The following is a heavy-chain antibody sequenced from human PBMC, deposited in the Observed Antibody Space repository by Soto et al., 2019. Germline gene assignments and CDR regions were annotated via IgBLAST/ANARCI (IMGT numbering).Heavy chain of an antibody. Sequence: QVQLVQSGAEVKKPGSSVKVSCKASGVTFSRQDMRWVRQAPGQGLEWMGGIIPIFVTPQYAEKFQDRVTITADESTRTAYMELSSLTSEDTAVYYCATNEGRDGYSFDYWGQGTLVTVSS. CDR3: ATNEGRDGYSFDY. V-gene: IGHV1-69*01. J-gene: IGHJ4*02. CDR2: IIPIFVTP. D-gene: IGHD5-12*01. CDR1: GVTFSRQD.